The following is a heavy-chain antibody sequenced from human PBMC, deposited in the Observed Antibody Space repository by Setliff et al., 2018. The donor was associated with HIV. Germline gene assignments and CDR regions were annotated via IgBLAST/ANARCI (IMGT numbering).Heavy chain of an antibody. V-gene: IGHV3-53*01. D-gene: IGHD3-9*01. CDR1: GFNVNNKY. CDR2: INSDDYT. CDR3: AKTSNTGYLFCSDY. J-gene: IGHJ4*02. Sequence: PGGSLRLSCAVSGFNVNNKYMTWVRQAPGKGLEWVSIINSDDYTKYADSVKGRFTISRDNSKNTVYLQMNSLRAEDTAVYYCAKTSNTGYLFCSDYWGQGTLVTVSS.